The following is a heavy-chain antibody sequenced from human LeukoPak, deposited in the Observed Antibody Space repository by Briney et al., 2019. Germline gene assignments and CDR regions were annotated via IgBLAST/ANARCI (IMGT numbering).Heavy chain of an antibody. V-gene: IGHV1-3*01. D-gene: IGHD5-18*01. CDR3: ARGPLYSYGSR. J-gene: IGHJ4*02. CDR1: GYTFTSYA. CDR2: IDAGNGNT. Sequence: ASVKVSCKASGYTFTSYAMHWVRQAPGQRLEWMGWIDAGNGNTKYSQKFQGRVTITRDTSASTAYMELSSLRSEDTAVYYCARGPLYSYGSRWGQGTLVTVSS.